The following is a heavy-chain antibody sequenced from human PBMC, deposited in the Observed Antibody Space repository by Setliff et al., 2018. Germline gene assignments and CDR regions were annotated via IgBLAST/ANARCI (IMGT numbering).Heavy chain of an antibody. CDR1: TFTAYT. J-gene: IGHJ5*02. V-gene: IGHV3-21*01. CDR2: IDTSSYWI. Sequence: TFTAYTMNWVRQAPGQGLEWVASIDTSSYWIYYADSVKGRFAISRDNAENSLYLQMNSLRAEDTAVYYCARVAASNWFDPWGQGTLVTVSS. CDR3: ARVAASNWFDP. D-gene: IGHD6-25*01.